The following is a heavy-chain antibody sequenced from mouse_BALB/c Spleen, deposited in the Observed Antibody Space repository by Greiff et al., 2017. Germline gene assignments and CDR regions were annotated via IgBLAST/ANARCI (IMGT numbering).Heavy chain of an antibody. J-gene: IGHJ2*01. CDR1: GYSITSGYY. CDR3: ARENYYGYFDY. Sequence: ESGPGLVKPSQSLSLTCSVTGYSITSGYYWNWIRQFPGNKLEWMGYISYDGSNNYNPSLKNRISITRDTSKNQFFLKLNSVTTEDTATYYCARENYYGYFDYWGQGTTLTVSS. CDR2: ISYDGSN. V-gene: IGHV3-6*02. D-gene: IGHD1-1*01.